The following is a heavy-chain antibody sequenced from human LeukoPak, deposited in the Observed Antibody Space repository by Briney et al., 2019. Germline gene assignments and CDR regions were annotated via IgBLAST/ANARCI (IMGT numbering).Heavy chain of an antibody. CDR3: ARGGGHSYDGCDY. CDR2: INSGGRST. Sequence: GGSLRLFCAPSGFIFSSYWTQWVRQAPGGGLVWVSRINSGGRSTNYADSVKGRFTISRDNARNTLYMKRNSLRAEDTAGYYCARGGGHSYDGCDYRGQGTPVTVSP. J-gene: IGHJ4*02. V-gene: IGHV3-74*01. CDR1: GFIFSSYW. D-gene: IGHD5-18*01.